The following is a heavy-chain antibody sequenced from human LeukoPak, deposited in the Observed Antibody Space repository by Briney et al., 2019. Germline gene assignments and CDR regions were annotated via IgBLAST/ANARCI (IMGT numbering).Heavy chain of an antibody. CDR1: GYTFTSYD. J-gene: IGHJ4*02. CDR2: ISAYNGNT. Sequence: ASVKVSCKASGYTFTSYDINWVRQATGQGLEWMGWISAYNGNTDYAQKFQGRVTITRDTSASTAYMELSSLTSEDTAVYYCARGPRAAADDYWGQGTLVTVSS. D-gene: IGHD6-13*01. CDR3: ARGPRAAADDY. V-gene: IGHV1-8*03.